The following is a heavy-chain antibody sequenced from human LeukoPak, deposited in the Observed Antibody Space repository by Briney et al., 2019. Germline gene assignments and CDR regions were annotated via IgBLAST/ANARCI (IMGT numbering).Heavy chain of an antibody. CDR3: ARGGTTHYYGSGTSP. D-gene: IGHD3-10*01. V-gene: IGHV4-34*01. Sequence: SETLSLTCAVHNGSFSCYYWTWIRQAPGKGLEWIGEINNSGVTYYNPSLKSRVTISRDTSKIQFSLQLKSVSAADTAVYYCARGGTTHYYGSGTSPWGQGTLVIVSS. CDR1: NGSFSCYY. J-gene: IGHJ5*02. CDR2: INNSGVT.